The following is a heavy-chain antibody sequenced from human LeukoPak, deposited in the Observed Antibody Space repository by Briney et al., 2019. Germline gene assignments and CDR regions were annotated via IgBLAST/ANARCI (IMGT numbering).Heavy chain of an antibody. J-gene: IGHJ4*02. V-gene: IGHV4-34*01. CDR3: ARSTVVTPPDY. CDR1: GGSFSGYY. CDR2: INHSGST. D-gene: IGHD4-23*01. Sequence: SETLSLTCAVYGGSFSGYYWSWIRQPPGKGLEWIGEINHSGSTNYNPSLKSRVTISVDTSKNQFSLKLSSVTAADTAVYYCARSTVVTPPDYWGQGTLVTVFS.